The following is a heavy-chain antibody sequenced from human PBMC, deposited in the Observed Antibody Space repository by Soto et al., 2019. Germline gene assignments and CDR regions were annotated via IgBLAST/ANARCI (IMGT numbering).Heavy chain of an antibody. CDR2: IYYSGTT. J-gene: IGHJ6*03. CDR3: ARLTGGTYLSFYYYIGV. Sequence: QVQRQESGPGLVKPSETLSLTCTVSGGSISGYYWSWIRQAPGKGLEWIGYIYYSGTTNYDPSLKSRVTMSVDTSKNQFSLKLSSVTTADTAVYYCARLTGGTYLSFYYYIGVWGKGTTVTVSS. V-gene: IGHV4-59*01. CDR1: GGSISGYY. D-gene: IGHD2-8*02.